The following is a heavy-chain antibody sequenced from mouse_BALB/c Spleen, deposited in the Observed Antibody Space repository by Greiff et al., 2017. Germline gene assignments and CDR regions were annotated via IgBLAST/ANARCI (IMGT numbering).Heavy chain of an antibody. J-gene: IGHJ2*01. CDR3: AREEYGNYNFDY. CDR1: GYSITSGYY. Sequence: VQLKESGPGLVKPSQSLSLTCSVTGYSITSGYYWNWIRQFPGNKLEWMGYISYDGSNNYNPSLKNRISITRDTSKNQFFLKLNSVTTEDTATYYCAREEYGNYNFDYWGQGTTLTVSS. V-gene: IGHV3-6*02. CDR2: ISYDGSN. D-gene: IGHD2-10*02.